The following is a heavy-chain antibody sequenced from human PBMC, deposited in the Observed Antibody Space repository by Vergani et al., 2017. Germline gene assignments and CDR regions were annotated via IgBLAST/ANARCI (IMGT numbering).Heavy chain of an antibody. CDR1: GGSISSHY. CDR3: ARDSVFTKWDTAMVVDY. CDR2: IYYSGST. V-gene: IGHV4-59*11. D-gene: IGHD5-18*01. Sequence: QVQLQESGPGLVKPSETLSLTCTVSGGSISSHYWSWIRQPPGKGLEWIGYIYYSGSTNYNPSLKSRVTISVDTSKNQFSLKLSSVTAADTAVYYCARDSVFTKWDTAMVVDYWGQGTLVTVSS. J-gene: IGHJ4*02.